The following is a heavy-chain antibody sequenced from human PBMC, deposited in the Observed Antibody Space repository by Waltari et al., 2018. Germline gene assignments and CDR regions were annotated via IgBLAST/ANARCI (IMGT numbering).Heavy chain of an antibody. V-gene: IGHV3-30*02. CDR2: VRYDGSNR. CDR1: GFAFSNYG. Sequence: QVQLVESGGGVVQPGGSLRLSCAASGFAFSNYGMHWVRQAPGKGREWKSFVRYDGSNRHSADSVKGRFTISRDNSKNTLYLHLNSVRPEDTAFYYCARASALNLFDPWGQGTLVTVSS. J-gene: IGHJ5*02. CDR3: ARASALNLFDP.